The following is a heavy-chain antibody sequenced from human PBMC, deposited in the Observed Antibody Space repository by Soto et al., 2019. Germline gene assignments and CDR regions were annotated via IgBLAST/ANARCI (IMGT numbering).Heavy chain of an antibody. D-gene: IGHD3-16*01. V-gene: IGHV3-33*01. CDR1: GFTFSSYG. J-gene: IGHJ4*02. CDR2: IWYDGSNK. Sequence: QVQLVESGGGVVQPGRSLRLSCAASGFTFSSYGMHWVRQAPGKGLEWVAVIWYDGSNKYYADSVKGRFTISRDNSKNTLYLQMNSLRAEDTAVYYCARVKRLVPAAQYGGNSAFDYWGQGTLVTVSS. CDR3: ARVKRLVPAAQYGGNSAFDY.